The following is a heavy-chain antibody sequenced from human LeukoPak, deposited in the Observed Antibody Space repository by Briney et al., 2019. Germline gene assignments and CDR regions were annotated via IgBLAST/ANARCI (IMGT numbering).Heavy chain of an antibody. Sequence: SETLSLTCAVSGLSISSGYYWGWIRQPPGKGLEWIGSIYHSGSSYYNPSLRSRVAMSVDTSRNQFSLKLTSVTVADSAVYYCARGSQSFYYDSSGYPFGSWGQGTLVTVSS. D-gene: IGHD3-22*01. CDR3: ARGSQSFYYDSSGYPFGS. V-gene: IGHV4-38-2*01. J-gene: IGHJ4*02. CDR2: IYHSGSS. CDR1: GLSISSGYY.